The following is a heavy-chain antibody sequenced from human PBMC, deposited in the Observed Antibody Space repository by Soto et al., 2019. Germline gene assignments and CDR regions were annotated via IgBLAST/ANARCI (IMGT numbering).Heavy chain of an antibody. J-gene: IGHJ6*02. Sequence: QVQLVQSGAEVKKPGASVKVSCKASGYTFTSYGISWVRQAPGQGLEWMGWISAYNGNTNYAQKLQGRVTMTTDTSTSPAYMELRTLRSDDTAVYYCARDRRITMVRGVMGYYGMDVWGQGTTVTVSS. V-gene: IGHV1-18*01. CDR1: GYTFTSYG. D-gene: IGHD3-10*01. CDR2: ISAYNGNT. CDR3: ARDRRITMVRGVMGYYGMDV.